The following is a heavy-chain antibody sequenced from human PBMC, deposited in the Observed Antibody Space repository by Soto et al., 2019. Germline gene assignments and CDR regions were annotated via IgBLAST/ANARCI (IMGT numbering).Heavy chain of an antibody. CDR2: IYYSGST. V-gene: IGHV4-39*07. D-gene: IGHD4-17*01. J-gene: IGHJ4*02. Sequence: SETLSLTCTVPGGSISSSSYYWGWIRQPPGKGLEWIGSIYYSGSTYYNPSLKSRVTISVDTSKNQFSLKLSSVTAADTAVYYCARSSQSTVTTCDYWGQGTLVTVS. CDR3: ARSSQSTVTTCDY. CDR1: GGSISSSSYY.